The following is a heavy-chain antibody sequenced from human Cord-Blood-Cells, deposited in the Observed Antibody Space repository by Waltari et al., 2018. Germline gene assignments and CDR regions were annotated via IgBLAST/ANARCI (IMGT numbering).Heavy chain of an antibody. V-gene: IGHV1-24*01. CDR3: ATTPPVREMRSLAFDI. D-gene: IGHD3-16*01. Sequence: QVQLVQSGAEVKKPGASVKVSCKVSGYTLTELTMHWVRQAPGNGLEWMGVVDPEDGKTINAQKFQGRVTMCEDISTDTAYMALSSLGSEDTAVYYCATTPPVREMRSLAFDIWSQGIMLTVSS. CDR1: GYTLTELT. CDR2: VDPEDGKT. J-gene: IGHJ3*02.